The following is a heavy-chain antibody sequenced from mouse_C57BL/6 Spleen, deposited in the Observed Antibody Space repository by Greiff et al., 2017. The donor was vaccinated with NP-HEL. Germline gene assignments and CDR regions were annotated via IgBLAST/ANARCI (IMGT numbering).Heavy chain of an antibody. CDR2: INYDGSST. CDR1: GFTFSDYY. V-gene: IGHV5-16*01. CDR3: ARVSRYGYGDY. Sequence: EVMLVESEGGLVQPGSSMKLSCTASGFTFSDYYMAWVRQVPEKGLEWVANINYDGSSTYYLDSLKSRFIISRDNAKNILYLQMSSLKSEDTATYYCARVSRYGYGDYWGQGTSVTVSS. J-gene: IGHJ4*01. D-gene: IGHD2-2*01.